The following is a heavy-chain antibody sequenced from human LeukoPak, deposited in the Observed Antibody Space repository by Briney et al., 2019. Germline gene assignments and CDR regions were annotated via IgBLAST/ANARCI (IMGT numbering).Heavy chain of an antibody. CDR2: IYYSGST. J-gene: IGHJ5*02. CDR1: GGSISSYY. D-gene: IGHD3-3*01. CDR3: ARLRNWFDP. Sequence: SETLSLTCTVSGGSISSYYWSWIRQPPGKGLEWIGSIYYSGSTNYNPSLKSRVTISVDTSKNQFSLKLSSVTAADTAVYYCARLRNWFDPWGQGTLVTVSS. V-gene: IGHV4-59*08.